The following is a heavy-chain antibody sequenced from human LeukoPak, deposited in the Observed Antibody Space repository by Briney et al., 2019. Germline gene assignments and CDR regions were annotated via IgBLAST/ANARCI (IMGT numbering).Heavy chain of an antibody. CDR3: ARVLNYYDSSGYYFSY. D-gene: IGHD3-22*01. Sequence: PGGSLRLSCAASGLTFSSSAMSWVRQAPGMGLEWVSGISLSGTNTYYADSVKGRFTISRDNSKNTLYLQMNSLRAEDTAVYYCARVLNYYDSSGYYFSYWGQGTLVTVSP. J-gene: IGHJ4*02. CDR2: ISLSGTNT. CDR1: GLTFSSSA. V-gene: IGHV3-23*01.